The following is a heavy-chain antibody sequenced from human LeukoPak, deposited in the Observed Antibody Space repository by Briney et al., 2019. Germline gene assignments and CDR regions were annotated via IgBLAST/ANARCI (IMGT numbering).Heavy chain of an antibody. Sequence: ASVKVSCKASGYTFTGYYMHWVRQAPGQGLEWMGWINPNSGGTNYAQKFQGRVTMTRDTSISTAYMELSRLRSDDTAVYYCARESGLEMATIFFDYWGQGTLVTVFS. D-gene: IGHD5-24*01. CDR1: GYTFTGYY. J-gene: IGHJ4*02. CDR2: INPNSGGT. CDR3: ARESGLEMATIFFDY. V-gene: IGHV1-2*02.